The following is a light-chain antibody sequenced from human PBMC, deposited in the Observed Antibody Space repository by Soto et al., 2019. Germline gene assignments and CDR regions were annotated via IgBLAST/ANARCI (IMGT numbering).Light chain of an antibody. V-gene: IGKV1-33*01. CDR3: QQSDSLPIT. CDR2: DAS. J-gene: IGKJ5*01. CDR1: QDISNY. Sequence: DIQMTQSPSSPSASVGDRVTITCRASQDISNYLKWYQQRPGKAPKLLIYDASNLERGVPSRFSGTRSGTHFTFAITSLQPEDVATYYCQQSDSLPITFGQGTRLEIK.